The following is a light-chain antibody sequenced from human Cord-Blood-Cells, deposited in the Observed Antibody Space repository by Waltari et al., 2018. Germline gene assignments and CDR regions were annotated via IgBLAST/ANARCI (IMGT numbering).Light chain of an antibody. CDR2: GNS. CDR1: SSNIGAGYD. Sequence: QSVLTHPPSVSGAPVQRVPISCTGSSSNIGAGYDLHWYQQHPGTAPKHLIYGNSKRPSRVPDRFSGSKSGTSASRAITGLQAKEEADYYCQSYDRSLSGSVFGGGTKLTVL. V-gene: IGLV1-40*01. CDR3: QSYDRSLSGSV. J-gene: IGLJ2*01.